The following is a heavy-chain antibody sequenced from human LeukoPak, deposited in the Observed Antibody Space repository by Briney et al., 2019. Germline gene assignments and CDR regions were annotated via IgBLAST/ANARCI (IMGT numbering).Heavy chain of an antibody. Sequence: SETLSLTYTVSGGSISSYYWSWIRQPPGKGLEWIGYIYYSGSTNYNPSLRSRVTISVDTSKNQFSLKLSSVTAADTAVYYCARGGNYGDYDGYFDYWGQGTLVTVSS. CDR2: IYYSGST. D-gene: IGHD4-17*01. CDR3: ARGGNYGDYDGYFDY. CDR1: GGSISSYY. J-gene: IGHJ4*02. V-gene: IGHV4-59*08.